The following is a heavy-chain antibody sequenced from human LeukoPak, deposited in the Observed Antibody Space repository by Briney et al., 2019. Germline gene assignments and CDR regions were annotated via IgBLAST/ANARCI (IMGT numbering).Heavy chain of an antibody. V-gene: IGHV1-18*01. J-gene: IGHJ3*02. D-gene: IGHD1-26*01. CDR2: IIAYNGNT. CDR3: ARAQWEPLVAFDI. Sequence: ASVKVSCKASGYTFTTYGISWVRQAPGQGLEWMGWIIAYNGNTNYAQKLQGRVTMTTDTSTSTAYMELRSLRSDDTAVYYCARAQWEPLVAFDIWGQGTMVTVSS. CDR1: GYTFTTYG.